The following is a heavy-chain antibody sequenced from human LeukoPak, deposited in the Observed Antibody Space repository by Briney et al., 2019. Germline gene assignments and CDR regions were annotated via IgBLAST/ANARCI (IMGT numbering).Heavy chain of an antibody. J-gene: IGHJ3*02. V-gene: IGHV1-2*06. D-gene: IGHD3-22*01. CDR3: ARRGSGYYDSREAFDI. CDR2: INPNSGGT. CDR1: GYTFIAYY. Sequence: GGPVKVSCKASGYTFIAYYIYWMRQAPGQGLEWVGRINPNSGGTNYAQNFQDRVTLTRDTSITTAYMGLNRLISDDTAVYYCARRGSGYYDSREAFDIWGQGTMVTVSS.